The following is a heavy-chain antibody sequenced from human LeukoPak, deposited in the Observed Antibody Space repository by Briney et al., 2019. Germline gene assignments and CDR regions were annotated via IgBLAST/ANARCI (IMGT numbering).Heavy chain of an antibody. CDR1: GFTVSNSY. CDR3: ARAAKKYYFDD. J-gene: IGHJ4*02. CDR2: VYSGGPT. V-gene: IGHV3-53*01. Sequence: GGSLRLSCAASGFTVSNSYMNWVRRAPGKGLEWVSVVYSGGPTYYADSVKSRFTISRDNSKNTLYLQMNSLRVEDTAVYYCARAAKKYYFDDWGQGTLVTVSS.